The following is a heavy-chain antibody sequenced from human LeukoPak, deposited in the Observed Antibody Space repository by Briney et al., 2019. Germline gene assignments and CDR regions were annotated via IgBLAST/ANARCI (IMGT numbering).Heavy chain of an antibody. Sequence: GGSLRLSCAASGFTFSNHSMDWVRQAPGKGLEWVSYISRSSRTIYYADSVKGRFTISRDNGKNSLYLQMKSLRAEDTAVYYCERERIPGYFDYWGQGSLVTVSS. CDR3: ERERIPGYFDY. CDR1: GFTFSNHS. V-gene: IGHV3-48*01. CDR2: ISRSSRTI. J-gene: IGHJ4*02.